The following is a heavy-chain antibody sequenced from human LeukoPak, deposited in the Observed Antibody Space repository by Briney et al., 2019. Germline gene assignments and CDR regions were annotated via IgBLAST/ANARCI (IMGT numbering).Heavy chain of an antibody. Sequence: PGGSLRLSCAASGFTFSSYAMSWVRQAPGKGLEWVSAISGSGGSTYYADSVKGRFTISRDNSKNTLYLQMNSLRAEDTAVYYCARGTGEYYYGSGSYYDYWGQGTLVTVSS. CDR3: ARGTGEYYYGSGSYYDY. V-gene: IGHV3-23*01. CDR1: GFTFSSYA. CDR2: ISGSGGST. D-gene: IGHD3-10*01. J-gene: IGHJ4*02.